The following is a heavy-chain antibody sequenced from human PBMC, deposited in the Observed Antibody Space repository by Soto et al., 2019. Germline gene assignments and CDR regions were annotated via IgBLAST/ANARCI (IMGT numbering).Heavy chain of an antibody. CDR3: ARQPFDSRSLVPHAFDI. J-gene: IGHJ3*02. V-gene: IGHV5-51*01. Sequence: GESLKISCQGSGYSFSNYWIGWVRQMPGKGLEWMGMIHPGDFDARYSPSFQGHLTISADKSIDTTYLQCSSLTAADSAMYYCARQPFDSRSLVPHAFDIWGQGTMVTVSS. CDR2: IHPGDFDA. D-gene: IGHD6-6*01. CDR1: GYSFSNYW.